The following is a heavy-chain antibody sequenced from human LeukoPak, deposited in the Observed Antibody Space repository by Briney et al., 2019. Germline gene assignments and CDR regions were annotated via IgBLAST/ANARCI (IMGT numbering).Heavy chain of an antibody. J-gene: IGHJ4*02. CDR3: ARDRNSNNWFFF. Sequence: PGGSLRLSCAASGFTFNTYGIHWVRQAPGKGLEWVSAISGGGGDTYYADSVKGRFTISRDNSKNTVYLQMNNLRVDDTAVYYCARDRNSNNWFFFWGQGTLVTVSS. D-gene: IGHD6-13*01. CDR1: GFTFNTYG. V-gene: IGHV3-NL1*01. CDR2: ISGGGGDT.